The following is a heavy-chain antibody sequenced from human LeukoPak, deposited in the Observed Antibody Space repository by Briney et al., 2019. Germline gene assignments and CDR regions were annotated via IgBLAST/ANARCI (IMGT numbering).Heavy chain of an antibody. CDR3: ARVSIQDFWSGPAGY. CDR1: GGTFSSYA. Sequence: ASVKVSCKASGGTFSSYAISWVRQAPGQGLEWMGGIIPIFGTANYAQKLQGRVTMTTDTSTSTAYMELRSLRSDDTAVYYCARVSIQDFWSGPAGYWGQGTLVTVSS. V-gene: IGHV1-69*05. J-gene: IGHJ4*02. CDR2: IIPIFGTA. D-gene: IGHD3-3*01.